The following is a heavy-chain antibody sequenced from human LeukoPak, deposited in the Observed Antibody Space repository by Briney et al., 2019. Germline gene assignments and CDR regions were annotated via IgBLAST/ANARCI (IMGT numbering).Heavy chain of an antibody. D-gene: IGHD1-7*01. Sequence: ASVKVSCKSSGYTFTSYGIRWVRPAPGQGLAWMGWISAYNGNTNYAQKLQGRVTMTTDTSTSTAYMELRSLRSDDTAVYYCARDIDYNWNYVSPTQPDDYWGQGTLVTVSS. V-gene: IGHV1-18*01. CDR1: GYTFTSYG. CDR3: ARDIDYNWNYVSPTQPDDY. CDR2: ISAYNGNT. J-gene: IGHJ4*02.